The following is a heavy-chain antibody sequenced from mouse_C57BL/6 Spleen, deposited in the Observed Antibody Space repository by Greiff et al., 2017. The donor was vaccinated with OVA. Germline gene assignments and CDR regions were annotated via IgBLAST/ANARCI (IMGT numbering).Heavy chain of an antibody. Sequence: EVQLQESGAELVKPGASVKLSCTASGFNIKDYYMHWVKQRTEKGLEWIGRIDPADGETKYAPKFQGKATIPADTSSNTAYLQPSSLTFEDTAVYYCARSGLRRGFDDWGQGTTLTVSS. D-gene: IGHD2-2*01. CDR1: GFNIKDYY. CDR2: IDPADGET. CDR3: ARSGLRRGFDD. V-gene: IGHV14-2*01. J-gene: IGHJ2*01.